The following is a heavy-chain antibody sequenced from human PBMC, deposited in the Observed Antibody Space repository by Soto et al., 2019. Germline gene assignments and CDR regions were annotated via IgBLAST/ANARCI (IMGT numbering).Heavy chain of an antibody. Sequence: GGSLRLSCAASGFTFSSYGMHWVRQAPGKGLEWVAVIWYDGSNKYYADSVKGRFTSSRDNSKNTPYLQMSSLRAEDTAVYYCARARYCSSTSGYWDSYYYYMDVWGKGTTVTVSS. CDR3: ARARYCSSTSGYWDSYYYYMDV. D-gene: IGHD2-2*01. J-gene: IGHJ6*03. CDR2: IWYDGSNK. V-gene: IGHV3-33*01. CDR1: GFTFSSYG.